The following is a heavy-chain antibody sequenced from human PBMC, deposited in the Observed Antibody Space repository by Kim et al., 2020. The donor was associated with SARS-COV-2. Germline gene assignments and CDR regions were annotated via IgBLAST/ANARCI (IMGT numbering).Heavy chain of an antibody. Sequence: YTPSLKSRFTISVDTSKNQFSLTLSSVTAADTAVYYWARAVVGATSYFDYGGQGTLVTVSS. J-gene: IGHJ4*02. D-gene: IGHD1-26*01. V-gene: IGHV4-39*01. CDR3: ARAVVGATSYFDY.